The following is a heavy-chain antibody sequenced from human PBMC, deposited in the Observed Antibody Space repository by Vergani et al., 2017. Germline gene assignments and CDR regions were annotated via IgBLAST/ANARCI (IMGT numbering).Heavy chain of an antibody. J-gene: IGHJ4*02. CDR2: IYRTGRT. CDR1: NDSVSNTFYY. D-gene: IGHD3-9*01. V-gene: IGHV4-39*07. CDR3: ARRSGIVYDIFSGTQYFFDF. Sequence: QVQLQESGPGLVKPSETLSLTCTVSNDSVSNTFYYWGWIRQTPGKGLEWIGSIYRTGRTHFNPSLKSRFTISVDTSNNLFSLRLTSLTSSDTAVYYFARRSGIVYDIFSGTQYFFDFWGQGTLVTVSS.